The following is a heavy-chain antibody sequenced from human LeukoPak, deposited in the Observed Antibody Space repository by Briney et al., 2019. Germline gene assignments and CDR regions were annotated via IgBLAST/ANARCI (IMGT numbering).Heavy chain of an antibody. V-gene: IGHV1-69*05. CDR3: ASAIVDTAMVMVY. D-gene: IGHD5-18*01. J-gene: IGHJ4*02. Sequence: SVKVSCKASGGTFSSYAISWVRQAPGQGLEWMGRIIPIFGTANYAQKFQGRVTITTDESTSAAYMELSSLRSEDTAVYYCASAIVDTAMVMVYWGQGTLVTVSS. CDR2: IIPIFGTA. CDR1: GGTFSSYA.